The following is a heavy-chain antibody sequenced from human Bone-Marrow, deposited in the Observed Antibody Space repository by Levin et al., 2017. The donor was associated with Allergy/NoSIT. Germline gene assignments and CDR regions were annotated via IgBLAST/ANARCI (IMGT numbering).Heavy chain of an antibody. J-gene: IGHJ4*02. V-gene: IGHV3-11*05. Sequence: PGGSLRLSCAASGFTFTDYYMNWIRQAPGKGLEWVSYIGNRGGETRYTDFVKGRFTISRDNSKKSVYLQMTSLRADDTAVYYCARGGRELFWGQGTLVTVSS. D-gene: IGHD3-10*01. CDR1: GFTFTDYY. CDR3: ARGGRELF. CDR2: IGNRGGET.